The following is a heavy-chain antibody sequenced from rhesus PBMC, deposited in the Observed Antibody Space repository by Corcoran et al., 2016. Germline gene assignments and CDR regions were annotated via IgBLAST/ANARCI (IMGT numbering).Heavy chain of an antibody. CDR3: ARATAGTVKVVDY. J-gene: IGHJ4*01. CDR2: IYGSSTST. CDR1: GGSISDSYR. Sequence: QVQLQESGPGVVKPSETLSLTCAVSGGSISDSYRWSWIRQPPGKELEWIGYIYGSSTSTNYNPSLKSRGTISKDTSKNQFSLKLSSVTAADTAVYYCARATAGTVKVVDYWGQGVLVTVSS. V-gene: IGHV4S10*01. D-gene: IGHD5-24*01.